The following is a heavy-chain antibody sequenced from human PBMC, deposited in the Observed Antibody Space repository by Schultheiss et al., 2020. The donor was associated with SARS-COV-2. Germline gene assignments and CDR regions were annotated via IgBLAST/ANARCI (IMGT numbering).Heavy chain of an antibody. V-gene: IGHV3-11*06. D-gene: IGHD6-13*01. J-gene: IGHJ6*02. CDR1: GFTFSDYY. CDR2: ISSSSSYI. CDR3: ARPVEQLKKYGMDV. Sequence: GESLKISCAASGFTFSDYYMSWIRQAPGKGLEWVSYISSSSSYIYYADSVKGRFTISRDNAKNSLYLQMNSLRAEDTAVYYCARPVEQLKKYGMDVWGQGTTVTVSS.